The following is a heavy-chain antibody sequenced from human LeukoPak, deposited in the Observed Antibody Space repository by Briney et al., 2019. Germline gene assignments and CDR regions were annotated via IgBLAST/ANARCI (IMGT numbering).Heavy chain of an antibody. V-gene: IGHV4-38-2*02. CDR3: ARVSSSWYQDWYFDL. J-gene: IGHJ2*01. Sequence: SETLSLTCTVSGYSISSGYYWGWIRQPPGKGLEWIGSIYHSGNTNYKPSLKSRVTMSVDTSKNQFSLKLSSVTAADTAVYYCARVSSSWYQDWYFDLWGRGTLVTVSS. CDR2: IYHSGNT. D-gene: IGHD6-13*01. CDR1: GYSISSGYY.